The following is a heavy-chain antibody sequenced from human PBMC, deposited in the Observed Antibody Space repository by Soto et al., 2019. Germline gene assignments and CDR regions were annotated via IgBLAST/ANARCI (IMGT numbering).Heavy chain of an antibody. CDR3: ARLGNIVGASGFDY. CDR1: GGSISSSSYY. J-gene: IGHJ4*02. Sequence: ASETLSLTCTVSGGSISSSSYYWGWIRQPPGKGLEWIGSIYYSGSTYYNPSLKSRVTISVDTSKNQFSLKLSSVTAADTAVYYCARLGNIVGASGFDYWGQGTLVTVSS. CDR2: IYYSGST. V-gene: IGHV4-39*01. D-gene: IGHD1-26*01.